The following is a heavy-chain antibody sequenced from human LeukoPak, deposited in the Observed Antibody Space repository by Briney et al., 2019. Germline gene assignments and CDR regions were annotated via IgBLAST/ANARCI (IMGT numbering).Heavy chain of an antibody. V-gene: IGHV3-30-3*01. CDR3: ARGEVATPPDWFDP. J-gene: IGHJ5*02. D-gene: IGHD5-12*01. CDR1: GFTFSSYA. Sequence: QAGGSLRLSCAASGFTFSSYAMHWVRQAPGKGLEWVAVISYDGSNKYYADSVKGRFTISRDNSKNTLYLQMNNLRAEDTAVYYCARGEVATPPDWFDPWGQGTLVTVSS. CDR2: ISYDGSNK.